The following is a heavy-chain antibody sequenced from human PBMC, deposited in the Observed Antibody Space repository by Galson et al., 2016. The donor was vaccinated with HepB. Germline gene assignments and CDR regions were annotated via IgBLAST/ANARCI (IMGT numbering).Heavy chain of an antibody. V-gene: IGHV6-1*01. CDR3: ARDLRDTTLVHVSYPYMDV. J-gene: IGHJ6*03. CDR1: GDSVSNKNAA. Sequence: CAISGDSVSNKNAAWTWIRQSPSRGLELLGRTYYTSKWFNDYGVSVRGRISISADTSKNQFSLQLNSVTPEDSAVYYCARDLRDTTLVHVSYPYMDVWGKGTTVTVSS. D-gene: IGHD1-1*01. CDR2: TYYTSKWFN.